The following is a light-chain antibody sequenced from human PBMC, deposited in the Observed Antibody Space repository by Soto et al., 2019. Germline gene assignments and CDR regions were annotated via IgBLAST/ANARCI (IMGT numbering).Light chain of an antibody. CDR3: AAWDDSLSGVV. CDR1: SSNIGSNY. CDR2: RNI. Sequence: QSVLTQPPSASGTPGQRVTISCSGSSSNIGSNYVYWYQQLPGTAPKLLIYRNIQRPSGVPDRFSGSKSGTSASLAISGLRPEDEADYYCAAWDDSLSGVVFGGGTKLTVL. J-gene: IGLJ2*01. V-gene: IGLV1-47*01.